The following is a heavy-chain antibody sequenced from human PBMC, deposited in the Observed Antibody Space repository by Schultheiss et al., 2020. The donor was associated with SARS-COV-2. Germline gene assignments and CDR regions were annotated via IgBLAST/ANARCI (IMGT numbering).Heavy chain of an antibody. D-gene: IGHD6-13*01. CDR2: MNPNSGNT. V-gene: IGHV1-8*01. Sequence: ASVKVSCKASGYTFTSYDINWVRQATGQGLEWMGWMNPNSGNTGYAQKFQGRVTMTRNTSISTAYMELSSLRSEDTAVYYCARSGPYSSSWYVFAKPYYYYYGMDVWGQGTTVTVS. CDR3: ARSGPYSSSWYVFAKPYYYYYGMDV. J-gene: IGHJ6*02. CDR1: GYTFTSYD.